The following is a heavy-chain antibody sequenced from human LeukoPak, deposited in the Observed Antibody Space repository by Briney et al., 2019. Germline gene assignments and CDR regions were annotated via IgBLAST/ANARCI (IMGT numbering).Heavy chain of an antibody. CDR3: ATISRSVSYHFDY. CDR1: GFTFSTYW. Sequence: GGSLRLSCEASGFTFSTYWMHWVREAPRKELVWVPRISGDGSSTDYAASVKGRFTVSRDNAKNTLYLQMNSLRAEDTSVYYCATISRSVSYHFDYWGQGTLVTVSS. J-gene: IGHJ4*02. CDR2: ISGDGSST. D-gene: IGHD1-26*01. V-gene: IGHV3-74*01.